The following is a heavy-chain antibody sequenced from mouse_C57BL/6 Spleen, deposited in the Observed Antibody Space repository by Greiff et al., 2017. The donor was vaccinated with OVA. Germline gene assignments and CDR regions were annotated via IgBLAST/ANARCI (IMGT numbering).Heavy chain of an antibody. Sequence: EVKLVESGGGLVKPGGSLKLSCAASGFTFSDYGMHWVRQAPEKGLEWVAYISSGSSTIYYADTVKGRFTISRDNAKNTLFLQMTSLRSEDTAMYYCASGGTGAMDYWGQGTSVTVSS. CDR3: ASGGTGAMDY. J-gene: IGHJ4*01. D-gene: IGHD1-1*02. V-gene: IGHV5-17*01. CDR1: GFTFSDYG. CDR2: ISSGSSTI.